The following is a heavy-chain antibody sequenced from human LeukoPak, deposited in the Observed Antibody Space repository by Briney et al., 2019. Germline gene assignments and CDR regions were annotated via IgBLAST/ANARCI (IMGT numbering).Heavy chain of an antibody. J-gene: IGHJ4*02. CDR3: ARDASGDYYDTVFDY. V-gene: IGHV4-31*03. Sequence: SETLSLTCTVSGGSISSGGYYWSWIRQHPGKGLEWIGYIYYSGSTYYNPSLKSRVTISVDTSKNQFSLKLSSVTAADTAVYYCARDASGDYYDTVFDYWGQGTLVTVSS. CDR2: IYYSGST. D-gene: IGHD3-22*01. CDR1: GGSISSGGYY.